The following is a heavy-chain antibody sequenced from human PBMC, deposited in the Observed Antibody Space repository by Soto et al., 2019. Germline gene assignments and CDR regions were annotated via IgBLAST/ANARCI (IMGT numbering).Heavy chain of an antibody. J-gene: IGHJ4*02. CDR3: TRDSGWTSAD. CDR1: GFTFSNYG. V-gene: IGHV3-23*01. CDR2: VSGGSS. D-gene: IGHD3-10*01. Sequence: EVQLLESGGGLVQPGDSRRLSCAASGFTFSNYGMSWVRQAPGKGLEWVSGVSGGSSYYADSVKGRFTISRDDSKSTLYLQMDSLRVEDTAVYYCTRDSGWTSADWGQGTLVTVSS.